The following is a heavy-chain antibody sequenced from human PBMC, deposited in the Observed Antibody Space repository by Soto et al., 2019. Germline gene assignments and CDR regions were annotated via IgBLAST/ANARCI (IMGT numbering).Heavy chain of an antibody. V-gene: IGHV3-48*03. D-gene: IGHD7-27*01. CDR2: ISSSGSTI. CDR1: GFTFSSYE. Sequence: SGGSLRLSCAASGFTFSSYEMNWVRQAPGKGLEWVSYISSSGSTIYYADSVKGRFTISRDNAKNSLYLQMNSLRAEDTAVYYCARDGEYYYYYGMDVWAKGPRSPSP. J-gene: IGHJ6*02. CDR3: ARDGEYYYYYGMDV.